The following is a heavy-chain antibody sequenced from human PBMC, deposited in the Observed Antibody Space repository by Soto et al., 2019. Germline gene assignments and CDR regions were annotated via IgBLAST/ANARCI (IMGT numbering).Heavy chain of an antibody. CDR3: AHRSGYVRAFDI. D-gene: IGHD5-12*01. Sequence: SGPTLVNPTQTLTLTCTISGFSLSRSGVGVGWIRQPPGKVPEWLALIYWDDDKRYSPSLNRRLTITKDTSKDQVVLTMTNVDPVDTATYYCAHRSGYVRAFDIWGQGTMVTVSS. V-gene: IGHV2-5*02. CDR2: IYWDDDK. J-gene: IGHJ3*02. CDR1: GFSLSRSGVG.